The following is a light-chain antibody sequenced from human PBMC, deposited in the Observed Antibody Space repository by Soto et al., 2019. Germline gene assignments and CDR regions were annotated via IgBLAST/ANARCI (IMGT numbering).Light chain of an antibody. Sequence: QSVLTQPPSVSAAPGQKVTISCSGSSSNIGNNYVAWYRQLPGTAPKLLIYDNNKRPSGIPDRFSGSKSDTSATLGITGLQTVDEADYYCGTWDSSLSAGVFGGGTKLTVL. CDR1: SSNIGNNY. J-gene: IGLJ3*02. CDR3: GTWDSSLSAGV. CDR2: DNN. V-gene: IGLV1-51*01.